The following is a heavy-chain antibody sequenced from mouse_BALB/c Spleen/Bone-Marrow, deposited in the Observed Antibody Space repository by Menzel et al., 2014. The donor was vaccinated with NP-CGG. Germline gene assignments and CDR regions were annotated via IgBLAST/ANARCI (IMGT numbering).Heavy chain of an antibody. Sequence: VQLQRPEPELEKPGASGKISCKASGYSFTGYNMNWVKQGNGKSLKWIGNIDPYYGGISYNQKFKDKATLTVDKSSSTAYMQLKSLTSEDSAVYYCARSIEYRPLTYWGQGTLVTVSA. CDR2: IDPYYGGI. V-gene: IGHV1-39*01. J-gene: IGHJ3*01. CDR3: ARSIEYRPLTY. D-gene: IGHD2-14*01. CDR1: GYSFTGYN.